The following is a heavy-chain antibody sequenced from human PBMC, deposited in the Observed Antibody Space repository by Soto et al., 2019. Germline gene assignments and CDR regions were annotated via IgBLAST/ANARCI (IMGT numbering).Heavy chain of an antibody. Sequence: VQLVESGGGEVQPGRSLRLSCAASGFKYTDFALHWVRQAPGKGLEWVAIISYDGSDKYYADSVKGRFVISRDNPKNTLYLEMNSLRPEDTAVYFCARRAWDSYYAIDVWGQGTTVTGFS. J-gene: IGHJ6*02. V-gene: IGHV3-30*09. CDR3: ARRAWDSYYAIDV. CDR1: GFKYTDFA. D-gene: IGHD3-22*01. CDR2: ISYDGSDK.